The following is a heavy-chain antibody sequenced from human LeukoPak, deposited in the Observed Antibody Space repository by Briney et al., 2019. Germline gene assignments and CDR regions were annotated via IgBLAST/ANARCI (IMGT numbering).Heavy chain of an antibody. CDR3: ARDPRLYSNYL. Sequence: GGSLRLSCAASGFTFSDYYMSWIRQAPGKGLEWVSYISSSGSTIYYADSVKGRFTISRDNAKNSLYLQMNSLRAKDTAVYYCARDPRLYSNYLWGQGTLVTVSS. CDR2: ISSSGSTI. CDR1: GFTFSDYY. J-gene: IGHJ4*02. V-gene: IGHV3-11*04. D-gene: IGHD4-11*01.